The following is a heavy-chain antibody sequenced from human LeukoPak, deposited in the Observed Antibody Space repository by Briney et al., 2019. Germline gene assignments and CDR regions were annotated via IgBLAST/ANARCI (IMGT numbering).Heavy chain of an antibody. CDR2: IIPIFGTA. J-gene: IGHJ3*02. Sequence: SVKVSCKASGGTFSSYAISWVRQAPGQGLEWMGGIIPIFGTANYAQKFQGRVTITADESTSTAYMELSSMRSEDTAVYYCARPYDSSGYYLLNGAFDIWGQGTMVTVSS. D-gene: IGHD3-22*01. CDR1: GGTFSSYA. CDR3: ARPYDSSGYYLLNGAFDI. V-gene: IGHV1-69*13.